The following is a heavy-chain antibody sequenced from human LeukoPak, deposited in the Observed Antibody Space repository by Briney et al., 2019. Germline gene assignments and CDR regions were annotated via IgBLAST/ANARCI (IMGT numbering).Heavy chain of an antibody. CDR1: GLRFSTSA. D-gene: IGHD3-16*01. CDR2: VSGSGVTT. J-gene: IGHJ4*02. V-gene: IGHV3-23*01. CDR3: AKMGSTPYYDHFDYFDY. Sequence: GWSLRLSCVASGLRFSTSAMSWVGQAPGTGREGISGVSGSGVTTYYADSVKGRFTISRDNSENTVYLQMDSLRVEDTALYYCAKMGSTPYYDHFDYFDYWGQGTQVTVSS.